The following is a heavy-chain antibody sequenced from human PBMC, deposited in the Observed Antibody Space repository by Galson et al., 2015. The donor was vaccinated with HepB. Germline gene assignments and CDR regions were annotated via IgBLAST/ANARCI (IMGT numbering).Heavy chain of an antibody. J-gene: IGHJ3*02. V-gene: IGHV5-51*01. CDR3: ARHIQPDLEGASDI. CDR2: VYPADSDI. CDR1: GYSFTSYW. D-gene: IGHD5-18*01. Sequence: SGAEVKKPGESLKISCKASGYSFTSYWIGWVRQMPGKGLEWMGIVYPADSDIRYNPSFQGQVTISADRSITTAYLQWSSLKASDTAMYYCARHIQPDLEGASDIWGQGTMVTVSS.